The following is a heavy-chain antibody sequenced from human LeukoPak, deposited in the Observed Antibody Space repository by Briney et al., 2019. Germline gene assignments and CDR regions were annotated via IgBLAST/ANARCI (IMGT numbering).Heavy chain of an antibody. Sequence: GGSLRLSCAASGFTVSSNYMSWVRQAPRKGLEWVSVIYFGGNTYYADSVKGRFTISRDNSKNTVYLQMNSLRAEDTAVYYCARGHWLVSDYWGQGTLVTVSS. CDR3: ARGHWLVSDY. J-gene: IGHJ4*02. CDR1: GFTVSSNY. V-gene: IGHV3-53*01. D-gene: IGHD6-19*01. CDR2: IYFGGNT.